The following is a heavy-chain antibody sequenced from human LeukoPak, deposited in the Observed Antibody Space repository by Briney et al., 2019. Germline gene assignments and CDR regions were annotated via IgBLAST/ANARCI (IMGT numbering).Heavy chain of an antibody. V-gene: IGHV5-51*01. J-gene: IGHJ5*02. CDR2: IYPVDSDT. Sequence: GEPLKISCKGSGYSFTSYWIGGVRQMPGKGLEWMGMIYPVDSDTRYSPSFQGQVTISAATSTSTAYLQCSSPMATDTAIYYCTSVTIITIFGVVSSWFDPWGQGTLVTVSS. CDR1: GYSFTSYW. D-gene: IGHD3-3*01. CDR3: TSVTIITIFGVVSSWFDP.